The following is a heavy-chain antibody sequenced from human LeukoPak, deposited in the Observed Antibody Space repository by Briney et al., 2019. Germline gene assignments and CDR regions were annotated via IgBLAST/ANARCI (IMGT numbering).Heavy chain of an antibody. V-gene: IGHV1-2*02. CDR3: ARGSLTGGGVKYAFDI. CDR1: GYTFTGYY. CDR2: INPNTGGT. J-gene: IGHJ3*02. Sequence: ASVKVSCKASGYTFTGYYIHWVRQVPGEGPEWMGWINPNTGGTDCAQKFQDRVTMTRDTSITTVYMELRRLTSDDTAVYYCARGSLTGGGVKYAFDIWGQGTLVTVSS. D-gene: IGHD3-16*01.